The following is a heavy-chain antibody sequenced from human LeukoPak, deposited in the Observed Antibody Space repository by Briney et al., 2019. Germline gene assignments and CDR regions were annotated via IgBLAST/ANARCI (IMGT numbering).Heavy chain of an antibody. CDR3: AKKRALGEVEYSSSYFDY. V-gene: IGHV3-30*18. CDR1: GFTFSSYG. Sequence: GRSLKLSCAASGFTFSSYGMHWVRQAAGKGLEWEAVIQYDGSNKYYAVSVKGRFTITRDNSKNTLYRQMRSLRAEDTAVYYCAKKRALGEVEYSSSYFDYWGQGTRVTVSS. J-gene: IGHJ4*02. D-gene: IGHD6-6*01. CDR2: IQYDGSNK.